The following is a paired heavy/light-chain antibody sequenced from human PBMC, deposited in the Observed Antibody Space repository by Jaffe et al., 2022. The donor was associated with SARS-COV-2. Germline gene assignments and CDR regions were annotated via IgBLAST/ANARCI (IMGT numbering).Light chain of an antibody. V-gene: IGLV7-46*01. CDR2: DTS. CDR3: LLSYSGARPEV. CDR1: TGAVTSGHY. J-gene: IGLJ3*02. Sequence: QAVVTQEPSLTVSPGGTVTLTCGSSTGAVTSGHYPYWFQQKPGQAPRTLIYDTSNKHSWTPARFSGSLLGGKAALTLSGAQPEDEAEYYCLLSYSGARPEVFGGGTKLTVL.
Heavy chain of an antibody. CDR2: ISSSGSTI. V-gene: IGHV3-11*01. D-gene: IGHD6-19*01. Sequence: QVQLVESGGGLVKPGGSLRLSCAASGFTFSDYYMSWIRQAPGKGLEWVSYISSSGSTIYYADSVKGRFTISRDNAKNSLYLQMNSLRAEDTAVYYCASKLGSGWPYWGQGTLVTVSS. J-gene: IGHJ4*02. CDR3: ASKLGSGWPY. CDR1: GFTFSDYY.